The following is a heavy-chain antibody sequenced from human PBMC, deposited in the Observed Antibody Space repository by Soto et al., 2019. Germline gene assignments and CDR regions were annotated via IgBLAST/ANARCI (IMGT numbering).Heavy chain of an antibody. CDR2: ISYDGSNK. CDR1: GFTFSSYA. CDR3: AREYPPYYYDSSGYPTGPLKFDY. J-gene: IGHJ4*02. Sequence: GGSLRRSCAASGFTFSSYAMHWVRQAPGKGLEGVAVISYDGSNKYYADSVKGRFTISRDNSKNTLYLQMNSLRTEDTAVYYSAREYPPYYYDSSGYPTGPLKFDYLSQGTLVTVSS. V-gene: IGHV3-30-3*01. D-gene: IGHD3-22*01.